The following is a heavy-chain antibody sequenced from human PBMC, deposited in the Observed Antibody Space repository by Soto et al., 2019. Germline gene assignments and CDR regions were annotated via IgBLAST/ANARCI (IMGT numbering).Heavy chain of an antibody. CDR1: GFSLSTSGVG. J-gene: IGHJ4*02. D-gene: IGHD4-17*01. CDR2: IYWDGDK. CDR3: TQIMTTVTTK. Sequence: SGPTLVNPTQTLTLTCTFSGFSLSTSGVGVGWFRQSPGKALEWLALIYWDGDKRYSPSLKSRLTITKDTSKNQVVLTMTNMDPVDTATYYCTQIMTTVTTKWGQGTLVTVSS. V-gene: IGHV2-5*02.